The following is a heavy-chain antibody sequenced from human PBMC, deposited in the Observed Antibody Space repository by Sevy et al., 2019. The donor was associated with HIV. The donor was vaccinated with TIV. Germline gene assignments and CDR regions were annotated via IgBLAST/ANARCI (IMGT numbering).Heavy chain of an antibody. CDR3: ASPLRPYTNNWPYYYYYGMDV. Sequence: GGSLRLSCAASGFTFSDYALHWVRLAPGKGLEWVAVVSHVGIRKHYADSVKGRFTISRDNSKNSPYLQMASLRTVDAAVYYCASPLRPYTNNWPYYYYYGMDVWGQGTTVTVSS. J-gene: IGHJ6*02. V-gene: IGHV3-30-3*01. CDR2: VSHVGIRK. CDR1: GFTFSDYA. D-gene: IGHD1-1*01.